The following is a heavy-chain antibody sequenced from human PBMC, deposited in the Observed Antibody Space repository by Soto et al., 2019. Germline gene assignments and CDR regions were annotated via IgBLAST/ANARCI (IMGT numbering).Heavy chain of an antibody. CDR3: ARSRGRGSTSSWAAILYYMDV. D-gene: IGHD2-2*01. CDR1: GGPISSYY. Sequence: SETLSLTCTVSGGPISSYYWSWIRQPPGKGLEWIGYIYYSGSTNYNPSLKSRVTISVDTSKNQFSLKLSSVTSADTAVYYCARSRGRGSTSSWAAILYYMDVWGKGTTVTVSS. CDR2: IYYSGST. V-gene: IGHV4-59*01. J-gene: IGHJ6*03.